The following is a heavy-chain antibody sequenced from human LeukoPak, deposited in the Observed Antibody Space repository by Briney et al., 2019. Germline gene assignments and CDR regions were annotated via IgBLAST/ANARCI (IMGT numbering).Heavy chain of an antibody. J-gene: IGHJ4*02. D-gene: IGHD6-19*01. CDR1: GGSISSGGYY. Sequence: KASETLSLTCTVSGGSISSGGYYWSWIRQHPGKGLEWIGYIYYSGSTYYNPSLKSRVTISADMSKNQFSLKLTSVTGADTAVYYCAGERGEEYSSGWYKRNYFDNWGQGIRVTVSS. CDR2: IYYSGST. V-gene: IGHV4-31*03. CDR3: AGERGEEYSSGWYKRNYFDN.